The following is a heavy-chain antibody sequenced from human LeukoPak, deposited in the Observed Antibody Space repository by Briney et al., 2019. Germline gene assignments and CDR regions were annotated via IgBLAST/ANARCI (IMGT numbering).Heavy chain of an antibody. CDR2: INAGNGNT. J-gene: IGHJ4*02. D-gene: IGHD1-26*01. Sequence: ASVKVSCKASGYTFTSYGISWVRQAPGQGPEWMGWINAGNGNTKYSQKFQGRVTITRDTSASTAYMELNSLRSEDTAVYYCARPGGSYGSRSFDYWGQGTLVTVSS. CDR3: ARPGGSYGSRSFDY. V-gene: IGHV1-3*01. CDR1: GYTFTSYG.